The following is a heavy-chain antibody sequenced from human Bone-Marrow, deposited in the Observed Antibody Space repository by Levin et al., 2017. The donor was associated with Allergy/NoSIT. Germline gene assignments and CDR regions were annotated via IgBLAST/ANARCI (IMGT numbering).Heavy chain of an antibody. D-gene: IGHD6-13*01. CDR1: GFTFSDYW. J-gene: IGHJ4*02. V-gene: IGHV3-74*01. CDR2: LNTDGSNT. Sequence: GESLKISCAASGFTFSDYWIHWVRQAPGQGLVWVSRLNTDGSNTYYADSVKGRFTVSRDNAKNTVYLQVNSLRAEDTAVYYCTRGWREGFDYWGQGTLVTVSS. CDR3: TRGWREGFDY.